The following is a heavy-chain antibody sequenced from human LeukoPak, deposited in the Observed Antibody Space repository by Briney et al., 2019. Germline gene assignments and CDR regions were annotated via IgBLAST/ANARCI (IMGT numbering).Heavy chain of an antibody. Sequence: GASVKVSCKASGYTFTSYGISWVRQAPGQGLEWMGWISAYNGNTNYAQKFQGRVTMTRDTSTSTVYMELSSLRSDEDTAVYYCARVAVAGSARPYYFDFWGRGTLVTVSS. V-gene: IGHV1-18*01. CDR3: ARVAVAGSARPYYFDF. J-gene: IGHJ4*02. D-gene: IGHD6-19*01. CDR1: GYTFTSYG. CDR2: ISAYNGNT.